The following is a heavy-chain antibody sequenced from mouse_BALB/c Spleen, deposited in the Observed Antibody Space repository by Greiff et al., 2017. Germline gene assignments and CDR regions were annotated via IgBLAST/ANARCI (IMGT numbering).Heavy chain of an antibody. D-gene: IGHD1-1*01. Sequence: EVMLVESGGGLVKPGGSLKLSCAASGFTFSSYAMSWVRQTPEKRLEWVASISSGGSTYYPDSVKGRFTISRDNARNILYLQMSSLRSEDTAMYYCARGVIYCYGSSPYWYFDVWGAGTTVTVSS. J-gene: IGHJ1*01. V-gene: IGHV5-6-5*01. CDR3: ARGVIYCYGSSPYWYFDV. CDR2: ISSGGST. CDR1: GFTFSSYA.